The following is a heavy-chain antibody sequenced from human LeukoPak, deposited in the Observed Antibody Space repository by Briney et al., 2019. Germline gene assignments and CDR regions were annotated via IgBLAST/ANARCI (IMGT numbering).Heavy chain of an antibody. J-gene: IGHJ6*02. CDR2: ISAYNGNT. D-gene: IGHD3-9*01. Sequence: ASVKVSCKASGYTFTSYGISWVRQAPGQELEWMGWISAYNGNTNYAQKLQGRVTMTTDTSTSTAYMELRSLRSDDTAVYYCARAGSYDILTYYYYGMDVWGQGTTVTVSS. V-gene: IGHV1-18*01. CDR1: GYTFTSYG. CDR3: ARAGSYDILTYYYYGMDV.